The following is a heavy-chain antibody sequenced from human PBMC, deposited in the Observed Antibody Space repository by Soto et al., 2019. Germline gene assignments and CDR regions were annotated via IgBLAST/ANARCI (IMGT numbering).Heavy chain of an antibody. Sequence: EVQLLESGGGLVQPEGSLRLSCAASGFTFSSYAMSWVRQAPGKGLEWVSGISGSGGTTYYADSVKGRFTISRDNSKNTLYRYVRSLSAEDTAVYYCAKYQAAASNIWRYFQYWGQGTLVTVST. CDR3: AKYQAAASNIWRYFQY. CDR1: GFTFSSYA. J-gene: IGHJ1*01. V-gene: IGHV3-23*01. CDR2: ISGSGGTT. D-gene: IGHD6-13*01.